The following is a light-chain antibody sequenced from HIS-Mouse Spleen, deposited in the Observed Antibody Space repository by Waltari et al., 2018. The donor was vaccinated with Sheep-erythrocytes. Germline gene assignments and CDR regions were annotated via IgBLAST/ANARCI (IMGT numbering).Light chain of an antibody. Sequence: QSALTQPRSVSGSPGQSVTISCTGTSSDVGGYNYVFWYQQHPGKAPKLMFYDVSKRPPGVPDRFSGSKSGNTASLTISGLQAEDEADYYCCSYAGSYNHVFATGTKVTVL. CDR2: DVS. J-gene: IGLJ1*01. CDR1: SSDVGGYNY. CDR3: CSYAGSYNHV. V-gene: IGLV2-11*01.